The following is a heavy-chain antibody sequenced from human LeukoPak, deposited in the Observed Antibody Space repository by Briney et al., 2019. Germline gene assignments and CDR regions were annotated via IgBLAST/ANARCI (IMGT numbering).Heavy chain of an antibody. CDR2: ISGSGGST. V-gene: IGHV3-23*01. J-gene: IGHJ4*02. CDR1: GFTFSSYA. CDR3: AKDPNGPIPPYYFDY. Sequence: GGSLRLSCAASGFTFSSYAMSWVRQAPGEGLEWVSAISGSGGSTYYADSVKGRFTISRDNSKNTLYLQMNSLRAEDTAVYYCAKDPNGPIPPYYFDYWGQGTLVTVSS.